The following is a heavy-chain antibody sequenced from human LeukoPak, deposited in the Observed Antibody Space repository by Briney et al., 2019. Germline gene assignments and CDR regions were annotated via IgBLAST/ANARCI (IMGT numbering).Heavy chain of an antibody. CDR1: GGSINSSSYY. Sequence: SETLSLTCTVSGGTVSGGSINSSSYYWGWIRQPPGKGLEWIGSIYYSRSTFYNPSLKSRVTISVDRSKNQFSLKLSSVTAADTAVYYCARWGYDILTGPGAFDYWGQGTLVTVSS. V-gene: IGHV4-39*07. CDR3: ARWGYDILTGPGAFDY. CDR2: IYYSRST. J-gene: IGHJ4*02. D-gene: IGHD3-9*01.